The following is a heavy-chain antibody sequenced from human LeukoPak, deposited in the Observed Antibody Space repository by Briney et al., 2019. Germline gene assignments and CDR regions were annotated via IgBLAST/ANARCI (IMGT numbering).Heavy chain of an antibody. Sequence: TGRSLRLSCAASGFTFSSYGMHWVRQAPGKGLEWVAVISYDGSNKYYADSVKGRFTISRDNSKNMLYLQMNSLRAEDTAVYYCAKQGRLLWFGELLNGNFDYWGQGTLVTVSS. CDR3: AKQGRLLWFGELLNGNFDY. V-gene: IGHV3-30*18. D-gene: IGHD3-10*01. CDR2: ISYDGSNK. CDR1: GFTFSSYG. J-gene: IGHJ4*02.